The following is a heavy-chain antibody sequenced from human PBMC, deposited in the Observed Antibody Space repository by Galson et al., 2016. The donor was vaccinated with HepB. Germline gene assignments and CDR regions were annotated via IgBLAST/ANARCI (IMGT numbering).Heavy chain of an antibody. D-gene: IGHD2-15*01. CDR2: IYTSGST. V-gene: IGHV4-61*02. CDR1: GGSISSGSYS. J-gene: IGHJ2*01. CDR3: ASSHCSGGSCYPRYLAL. Sequence: PLSLTCSVSGGSISSGSYSWNWIRQPAGKGLEWIGRIYTSGSTNYNPSLKSRVTISVDTSKNQFSLKLNSVTAADTAVYYCASSHCSGGSCYPRYLALWGRGTLVTVSS.